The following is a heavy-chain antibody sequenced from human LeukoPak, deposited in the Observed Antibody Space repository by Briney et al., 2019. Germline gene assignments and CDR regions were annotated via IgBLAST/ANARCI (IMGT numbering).Heavy chain of an antibody. CDR1: GGSISSSSYY. D-gene: IGHD4-17*01. J-gene: IGHJ4*02. CDR3: ARDVNGDGGV. CDR2: IYYSGST. Sequence: SETLSLTCTVSGGSISSSSYYWGWIRQPPGKGLEWIGSIYYSGSTNYNPSLKSRVTISVDTSKNQFSLKLSSVTAADTAVYYCARDVNGDGGVWGQGTLVTVSS. V-gene: IGHV4-39*07.